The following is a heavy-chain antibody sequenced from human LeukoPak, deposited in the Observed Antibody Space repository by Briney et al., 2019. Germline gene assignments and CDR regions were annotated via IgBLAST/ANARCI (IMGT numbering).Heavy chain of an antibody. V-gene: IGHV3-48*03. CDR3: ARDGSGWHTY. D-gene: IGHD6-19*01. Sequence: PGGSLRLSCAASGFTFSTYEMNWVRQAPGMGLEWVSYISSDGTRIYYADPVKGRFTISRDNAKNSLYLQMNSLRAEDTAVYYCARDGSGWHTYWGQGTLVTVSS. J-gene: IGHJ4*02. CDR2: ISSDGTRI. CDR1: GFTFSTYE.